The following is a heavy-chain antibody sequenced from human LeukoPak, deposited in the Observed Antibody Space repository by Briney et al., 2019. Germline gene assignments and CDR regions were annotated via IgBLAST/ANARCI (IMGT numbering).Heavy chain of an antibody. CDR2: IYYSGST. J-gene: IGHJ5*02. D-gene: IGHD7-27*01. V-gene: IGHV4-59*01. CDR1: GGSINSYY. Sequence: SETLSLTCTVSGGSINSYYWGWIRQPPGKGLEWIGYIYYSGSTDYNPSLKSRVTISVDTSKNQFSLKLSSVTAADTAVYYCARRRANWGTWGQGTLVTVSS. CDR3: ARRRANWGT.